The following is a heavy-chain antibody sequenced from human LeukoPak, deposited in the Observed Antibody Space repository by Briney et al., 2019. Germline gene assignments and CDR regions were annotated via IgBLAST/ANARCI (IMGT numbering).Heavy chain of an antibody. J-gene: IGHJ6*04. V-gene: IGHV3-30*18. Sequence: PGGSLRLSCAASGFTFSSYGMHWVRQAPGKGLEWVAVISYDGSNKYYADSVKGRFTSSRDNSKNTLYLQMNSLRAEDTAVYYCAKVPKTYYDILTVGVAGWGYYYYGMDVWGKGTTVTVSS. CDR2: ISYDGSNK. D-gene: IGHD3-9*01. CDR1: GFTFSSYG. CDR3: AKVPKTYYDILTVGVAGWGYYYYGMDV.